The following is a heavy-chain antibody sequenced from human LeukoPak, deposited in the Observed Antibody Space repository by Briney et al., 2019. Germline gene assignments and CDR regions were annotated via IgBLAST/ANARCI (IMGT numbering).Heavy chain of an antibody. CDR1: GYTFTSYY. CDR3: ARGDSITMIVVVITNLPDH. V-gene: IGHV1-46*01. Sequence: ASVKVSCKASGYTFTSYYMHWVRQAPGQGLEWMGIINPSGGSTSYAQKFQGRVTMTRDTSTSTVYMELSSLRSEDTAVYYCARGDSITMIVVVITNLPDHWGQGTLVTVSS. CDR2: INPSGGST. D-gene: IGHD3-22*01. J-gene: IGHJ4*02.